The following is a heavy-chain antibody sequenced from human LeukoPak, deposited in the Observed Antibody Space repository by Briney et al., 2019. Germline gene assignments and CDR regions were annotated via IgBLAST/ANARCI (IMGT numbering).Heavy chain of an antibody. CDR2: ISSSSSYI. Sequence: GGSLRLSCAASGFTFSSYSMNWVRQAPGKGLEWVSSISSSSSYIYYADSVKGRFTISRDNAKNSLYLQMNSLRAEDTAVYYCAIVGSSGWYREDYWGQGTLVTVSS. D-gene: IGHD6-19*01. CDR1: GFTFSSYS. V-gene: IGHV3-21*01. J-gene: IGHJ4*02. CDR3: AIVGSSGWYREDY.